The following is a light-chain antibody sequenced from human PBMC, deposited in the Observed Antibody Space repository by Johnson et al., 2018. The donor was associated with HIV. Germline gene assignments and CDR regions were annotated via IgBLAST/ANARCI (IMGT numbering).Light chain of an antibody. Sequence: QAVLTQPPSVSAAPGQTVTISCSGSSSNVGSSFVSWYRQVPGTAPKLLIYDNNKRPSGIPDRFSGSKSGTSATLGITGLQTGDEAAYYCGTWDSSLSAPVFGTGTKVTVL. J-gene: IGLJ1*01. V-gene: IGLV1-51*01. CDR1: SSNVGSSF. CDR2: DNN. CDR3: GTWDSSLSAPV.